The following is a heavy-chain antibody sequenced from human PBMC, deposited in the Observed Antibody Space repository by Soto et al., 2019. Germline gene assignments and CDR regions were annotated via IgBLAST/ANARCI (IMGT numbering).Heavy chain of an antibody. J-gene: IGHJ4*02. V-gene: IGHV4-34*01. CDR3: ASGRRLLQYTYDSRGYYKI. CDR1: GGSFSGYY. D-gene: IGHD3-22*01. CDR2: INHSGST. Sequence: SETLSLTCAVYGGSFSGYYWSWIRQPPGKGLEWIGEINHSGSTNYNPSLKSRVTISVDTSKNQFSLKLSSVTAADTAVYYCASGRRLLQYTYDSRGYYKIWAQGSLDTV.